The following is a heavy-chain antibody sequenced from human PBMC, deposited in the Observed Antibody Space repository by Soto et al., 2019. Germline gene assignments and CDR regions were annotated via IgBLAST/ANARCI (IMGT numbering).Heavy chain of an antibody. V-gene: IGHV4-31*03. CDR1: GGSISSGGYY. D-gene: IGHD2-8*02. J-gene: IGHJ4*02. CDR3: ARQSGGRGYPLDY. CDR2: IYYSGST. Sequence: QVQLQESGPGLVQPSQTLSLTCTVSGGSISSGGYYWSWIRQHPGKGLEWTGYIYYSGSTYYNPSLRSRVTISVDTSKNQFSLKLTSVTAAAPAMYYCARQSGGRGYPLDYWGQGTLVTVSS.